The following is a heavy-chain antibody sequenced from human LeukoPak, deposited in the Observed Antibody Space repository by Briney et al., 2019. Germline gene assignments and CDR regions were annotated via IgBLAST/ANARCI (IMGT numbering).Heavy chain of an antibody. V-gene: IGHV4-59*08. CDR1: GGSISSYY. D-gene: IGHD4-17*01. Sequence: PSETLSLTCTVSGGSISSYYWSWIRQPPGKGLGWIGYIYYSGSTNYNPSLKSRVTISVDTSKNQFSLKLSSVTAADTAVYYCARLVPKGLTTVTTWGAFDIWGQGTMVTVSS. CDR3: ARLVPKGLTTVTTWGAFDI. J-gene: IGHJ3*02. CDR2: IYYSGST.